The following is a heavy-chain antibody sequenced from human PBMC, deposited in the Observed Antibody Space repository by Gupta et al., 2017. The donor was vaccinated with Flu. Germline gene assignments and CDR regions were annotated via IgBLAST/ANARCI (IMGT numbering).Heavy chain of an antibody. D-gene: IGHD1-26*01. Sequence: QVRLVESGEGGVQPGRSLRLCDTTYGVTLSIHGMNWVRQAPGKGLKWVAVIWYDGKNKYYVGSVKGRFAISRDNSKNILNLQMSGLTAEDTAVYYCVRSNGSHYDSWGQGTLVTVSS. CDR3: VRSNGSHYDS. CDR1: GVTLSIHG. CDR2: IWYDGKNK. J-gene: IGHJ4*02. V-gene: IGHV3-33*01.